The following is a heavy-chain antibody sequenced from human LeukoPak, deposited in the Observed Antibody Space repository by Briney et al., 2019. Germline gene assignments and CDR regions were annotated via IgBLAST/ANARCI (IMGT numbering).Heavy chain of an antibody. D-gene: IGHD3-9*01. J-gene: IGHJ5*02. Sequence: ASVKVSCKASGYTFTSYYMHWVRQAPGQGLEWMGIINPSGGSTSYAQKFQGRVTMTRDTSTSTAYMELSSLRSEDTAVYYCARHPYDILTGYQYNWFDPWGQGTLVTVSS. CDR1: GYTFTSYY. V-gene: IGHV1-46*01. CDR3: ARHPYDILTGYQYNWFDP. CDR2: INPSGGST.